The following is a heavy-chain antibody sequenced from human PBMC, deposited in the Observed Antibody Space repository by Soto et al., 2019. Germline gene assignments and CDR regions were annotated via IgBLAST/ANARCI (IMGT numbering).Heavy chain of an antibody. CDR3: ARGSGYDRDFAF. J-gene: IGHJ4*02. V-gene: IGHV3-33*01. CDR1: GFIFNTYG. D-gene: IGHD5-12*01. CDR2: IWYDGSDK. Sequence: QVQLVESGGGVVQPGRSLRLSCAASGFIFNTYGMHWVRQAPGKGLEWVAVIWYDGSDKYYADSVKGRLTISRDNSKNTLYLEMNSLRVDDTAVYYCARGSGYDRDFAFWGQGTLVTVSS.